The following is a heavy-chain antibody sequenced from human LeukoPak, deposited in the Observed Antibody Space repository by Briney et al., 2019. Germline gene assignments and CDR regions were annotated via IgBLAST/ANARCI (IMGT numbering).Heavy chain of an antibody. CDR2: ISGSSDYI. D-gene: IGHD7-27*01. CDR3: ARVNWEHADRDY. Sequence: GGSLRLSCAASGFTFSTYSMNWVRQAPGKGLEWVSAISGSSDYIYYADSVKGRFTISRDNAKNSLFLQMNSLRAEDTAVYYCARVNWEHADRDYWGQGTLVTVSS. CDR1: GFTFSTYS. V-gene: IGHV3-21*01. J-gene: IGHJ4*02.